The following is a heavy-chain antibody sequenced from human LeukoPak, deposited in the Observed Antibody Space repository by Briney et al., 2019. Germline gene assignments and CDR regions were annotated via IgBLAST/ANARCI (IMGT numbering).Heavy chain of an antibody. CDR2: IDTGNGNT. CDR1: GYTFTSNA. D-gene: IGHD6-13*01. J-gene: IGHJ5*02. CDR3: ARGAAEGLDR. Sequence: ASVKVSCKASGYTFTSNAMHWVRQAPGQRPEWMGWIDTGNGNTKYSQKFQGRVTISRDTSANTAYMEVSSLRSEDTAVYYCARGAAEGLDRWGQGTLVTVSS. V-gene: IGHV1-3*04.